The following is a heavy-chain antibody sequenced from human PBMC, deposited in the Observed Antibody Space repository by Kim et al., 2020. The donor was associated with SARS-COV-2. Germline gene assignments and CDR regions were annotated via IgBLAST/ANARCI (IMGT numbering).Heavy chain of an antibody. CDR3: ARGGMVQGVTLSRGFDY. D-gene: IGHD3-10*01. CDR2: IYHSGST. CDR1: GGSISSSNW. V-gene: IGHV4-4*02. Sequence: SETLSLTCAVSGGSISSSNWWSWVRQPPGKGLEWIGEIYHSGSTNYNPSLKSRVTISVDKSKNQFSLKLSSVTAADTAVYYCARGGMVQGVTLSRGFDYWGQGTLVTVSS. J-gene: IGHJ4*02.